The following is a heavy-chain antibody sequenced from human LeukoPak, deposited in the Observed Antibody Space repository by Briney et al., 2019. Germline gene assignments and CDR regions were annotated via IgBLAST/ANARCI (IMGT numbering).Heavy chain of an antibody. V-gene: IGHV3-23*01. CDR2: ISGSCGAT. Sequence: SGGSLRLSCAASGFTFSSYAMTWVRQAPGKGLEWVSGISGSCGATYSADSVKGRFTISRDNSKNTLYLQMNSLRAEDTAVYYCARDDRFTMIVVVMNYWGQGTLVTVSS. CDR3: ARDDRFTMIVVVMNY. CDR1: GFTFSSYA. J-gene: IGHJ4*02. D-gene: IGHD3-22*01.